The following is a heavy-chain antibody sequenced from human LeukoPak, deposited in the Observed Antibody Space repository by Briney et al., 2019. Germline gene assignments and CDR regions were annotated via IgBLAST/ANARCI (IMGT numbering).Heavy chain of an antibody. D-gene: IGHD5-18*01. CDR2: INPNSGGT. J-gene: IGHJ4*02. CDR1: GYTFTGYY. V-gene: IGHV1-2*02. CDR3: ARGPRGYSYGLLIAYDY. Sequence: ASVTVSCMASGYTFTGYYMHWVRQAPGQGLEWMGWINPNSGGTNYAQKFQGRVTLTRDTSISTAYMELSRLRSDDTAVYYCARGPRGYSYGLLIAYDYWGQGTLVTVSS.